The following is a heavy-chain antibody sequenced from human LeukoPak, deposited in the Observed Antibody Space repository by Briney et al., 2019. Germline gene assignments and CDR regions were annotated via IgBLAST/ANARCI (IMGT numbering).Heavy chain of an antibody. V-gene: IGHV3-15*01. CDR2: IKSKTDGGTT. Sequence: GGSHRLSCAASGFTFSNAWMRWVRQAPGKGRERVGRIKSKTDGGTTDYAAPVKGRFTISRDDSKNTLYLQMNSLKTEHTAVYYFTTLTYDSSGYHNPPLDYLGQGTLVTVSS. D-gene: IGHD3-22*01. CDR3: TTLTYDSSGYHNPPLDY. CDR1: GFTFSNAW. J-gene: IGHJ4*02.